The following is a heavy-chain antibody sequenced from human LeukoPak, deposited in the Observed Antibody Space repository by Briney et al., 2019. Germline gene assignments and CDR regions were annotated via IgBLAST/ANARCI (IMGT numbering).Heavy chain of an antibody. CDR1: GFTFTSYA. CDR3: ARDLATVKWGL. V-gene: IGHV3-23*01. CDR2: ISGSGADS. D-gene: IGHD4-11*01. J-gene: IGHJ4*02. Sequence: GGSLRLSCAASGFTFTSYAMNWVRQAPGKGLEWVASISGSGADSYYADSVKGRFTIYRDNSKNTLYLQMNSLRAEDTAVYYCARDLATVKWGLWGQGTLVTVSS.